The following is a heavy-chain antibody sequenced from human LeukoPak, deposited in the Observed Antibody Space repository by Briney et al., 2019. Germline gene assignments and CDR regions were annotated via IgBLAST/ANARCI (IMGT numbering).Heavy chain of an antibody. CDR2: INPNSGGT. J-gene: IGHJ5*02. CDR1: GYTFTGYY. CDR3: ARARQIGTTRWFDP. D-gene: IGHD1-1*01. V-gene: IGHV1-2*02. Sequence: ASVKVSCKASGYTFTGYYMHWVRQAPGQGLEWMGWINPNSGGTNYAQKFQGRVTMTRDTSISTAYMELSRLRSDDTAVYYCARARQIGTTRWFDPWGQGTLVTASS.